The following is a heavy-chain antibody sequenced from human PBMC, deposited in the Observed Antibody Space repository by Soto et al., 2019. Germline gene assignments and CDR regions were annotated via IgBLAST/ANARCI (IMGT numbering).Heavy chain of an antibody. Sequence: QMQLQESGPGLVKPSGTLSLTCAVSGVSIDSHDWWTWVRQPPGKGLEWVGESHQSGNTNYTSPLESRVTISLDKSRNHVSLQLDSVTVADTAVYYCATRDTGRVYWGQGTLVTVSS. V-gene: IGHV4-4*02. CDR1: GVSIDSHDW. D-gene: IGHD5-18*01. J-gene: IGHJ4*02. CDR2: SHQSGNT. CDR3: ATRDTGRVY.